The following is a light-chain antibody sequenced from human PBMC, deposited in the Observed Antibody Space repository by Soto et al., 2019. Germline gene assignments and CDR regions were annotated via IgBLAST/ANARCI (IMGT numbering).Light chain of an antibody. CDR3: QQYYSTPWS. V-gene: IGKV4-1*01. J-gene: IGKJ1*01. CDR1: QSVSHSSHNKHY. CDR2: WAS. Sequence: DIVMTQSPDSLAVSLGERATINCKFSQSVSHSSHNKHYLGWYQQTPGHPPKLLIYWASTRESGVPERFSGSGSWTDFTLAISSLQAEDGAVYYCQQYYSTPWSFGQGTKVEIK.